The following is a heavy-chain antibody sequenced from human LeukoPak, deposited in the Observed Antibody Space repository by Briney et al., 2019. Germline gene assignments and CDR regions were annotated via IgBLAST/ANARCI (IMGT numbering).Heavy chain of an antibody. CDR2: ISDSSGNT. Sequence: GGSLRLSCSASGFTFSNYAMSWVRQAPGKGLEWVSAISDSSGNTYCADSVEGRFTISRDNSKNTLYLQMNSLRAEDTAVYYCAKDQPSCGTTKSCYTGNFDYWGQGTLVTVSS. V-gene: IGHV3-23*01. CDR1: GFTFSNYA. CDR3: AKDQPSCGTTKSCYTGNFDY. D-gene: IGHD2-2*02. J-gene: IGHJ4*02.